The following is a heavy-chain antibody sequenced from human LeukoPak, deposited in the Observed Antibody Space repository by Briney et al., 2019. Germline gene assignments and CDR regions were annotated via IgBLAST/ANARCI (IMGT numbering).Heavy chain of an antibody. CDR2: IIPIFGTA. Sequence: SVKVSCKASGGTFSSYAISWVRQAPGQGLEWMGGIIPIFGTANYAQKFQGRVTITTEESTSTAYMELSSLRSEDTAVYYCAREPPSCSSTSCYRDAFDIWGQGTMVTVSS. D-gene: IGHD2-2*01. V-gene: IGHV1-69*05. J-gene: IGHJ3*02. CDR3: AREPPSCSSTSCYRDAFDI. CDR1: GGTFSSYA.